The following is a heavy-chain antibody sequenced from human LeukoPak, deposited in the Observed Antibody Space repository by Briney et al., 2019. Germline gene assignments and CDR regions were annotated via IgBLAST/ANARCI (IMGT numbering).Heavy chain of an antibody. CDR1: GYSFTSYW. Sequence: GESLKISCKGSGYSFTSYWIGWVRQMPGKGLEWMGIIYPGDSDTRYSPSFQGQVTISADKSISTAYLQWSSLKASDTAMYYCARRSYDILTGYSSHWFDPWGQGTLVTVSS. J-gene: IGHJ5*02. CDR2: IYPGDSDT. CDR3: ARRSYDILTGYSSHWFDP. V-gene: IGHV5-51*01. D-gene: IGHD3-9*01.